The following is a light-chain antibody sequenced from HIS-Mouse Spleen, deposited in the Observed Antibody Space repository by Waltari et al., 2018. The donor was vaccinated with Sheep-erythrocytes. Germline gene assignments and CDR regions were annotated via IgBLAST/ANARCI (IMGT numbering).Light chain of an antibody. CDR1: SSDVGSYNL. CDR2: EGS. V-gene: IGLV2-23*01. J-gene: IGLJ3*02. Sequence: QSALTQPASVSGSPGQSITISCTGTSSDVGSYNLVSWYQQNPGKAPKQMIYEGSKRPSGVSNRFSGSKSGNTASLTISGLQAEDEADYYCCSYAGSSTWVFGGGTKLTVL. CDR3: CSYAGSSTWV.